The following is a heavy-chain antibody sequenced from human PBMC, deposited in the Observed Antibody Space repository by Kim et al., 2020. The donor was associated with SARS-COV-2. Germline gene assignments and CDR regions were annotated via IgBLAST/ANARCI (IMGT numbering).Heavy chain of an antibody. J-gene: IGHJ4*02. D-gene: IGHD2-2*02. V-gene: IGHV4-4*07. CDR3: ARIKRHTREPFDY. Sequence: SNPSLKRRVTMSVDRSKNLFSLTLTTVTAADTALYYCARIKRHTREPFDYWGPGTLVTVSS.